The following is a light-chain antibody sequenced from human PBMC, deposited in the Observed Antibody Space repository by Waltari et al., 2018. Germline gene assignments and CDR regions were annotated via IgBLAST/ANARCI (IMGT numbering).Light chain of an antibody. CDR3: AAWDDSLNGWV. Sequence: QSVLTQPPSVSDAPRPRVTISCSGSSSNIGNNAVNWYPQLPGKAPKLLIYYDDLLPSGVSDRFSGSKSGTSASLAISGLQSEDEADYYCAAWDDSLNGWVFGGGTKLTVL. CDR1: SSNIGNNA. V-gene: IGLV1-36*01. J-gene: IGLJ3*02. CDR2: YDD.